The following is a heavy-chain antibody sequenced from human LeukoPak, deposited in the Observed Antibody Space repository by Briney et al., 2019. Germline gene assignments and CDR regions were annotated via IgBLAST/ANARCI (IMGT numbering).Heavy chain of an antibody. J-gene: IGHJ4*02. CDR2: ISGGGGST. CDR1: GFTFSSYA. Sequence: GGSLRLSCAASGFTFSSYAMSWVRQAPGKGLEWVSGISGGGGSTYYADSVKGRFTISRDNSENTLYLQMSGLRAEDTAVYYCVGNVEFWGQGTLVSVSS. CDR3: VGNVEF. V-gene: IGHV3-23*01.